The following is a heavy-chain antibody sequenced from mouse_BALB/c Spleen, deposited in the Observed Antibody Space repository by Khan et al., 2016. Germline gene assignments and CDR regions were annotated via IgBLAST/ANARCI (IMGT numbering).Heavy chain of an antibody. D-gene: IGHD1-3*01. CDR1: GYTFTNYG. CDR3: ARFVCVNSRPWYFYV. J-gene: IGHJ1*01. CDR2: INTYTGEP. V-gene: IGHV9-3-1*01. Sequence: QIQLVQSGPELKKPGETVKISCKASGYTFTNYGMNWVKQATGKGLKWMGWINTYTGEPTYADDFKGWFAFSLENYASTDYLQINNLKNEDTDTXFCARFVCVNSRPWYFYVWGAVTPVTVSS.